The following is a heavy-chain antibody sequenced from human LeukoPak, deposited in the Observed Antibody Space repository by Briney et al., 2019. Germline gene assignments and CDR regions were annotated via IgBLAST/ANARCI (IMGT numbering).Heavy chain of an antibody. D-gene: IGHD6-13*01. V-gene: IGHV3-23*01. CDR3: ARGSAAAGRFDY. J-gene: IGHJ4*02. CDR2: ISGSGGST. CDR1: GFTFSSYA. Sequence: GGSLRLSCAASGFTFSSYAMSWVRQAPGKGLEWVSAISGSGGSTYYADSVKGRFTISRDNSKNTLYLQMNSLRAEDTAVYYCARGSAAAGRFDYWGQGTLVTVSS.